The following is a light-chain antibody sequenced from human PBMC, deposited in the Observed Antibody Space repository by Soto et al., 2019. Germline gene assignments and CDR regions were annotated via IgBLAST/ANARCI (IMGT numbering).Light chain of an antibody. CDR3: QHYNSYPWT. J-gene: IGKJ1*01. CDR2: HAS. Sequence: DIQMTQSPSTLSASRGDRVTVTYRASQTINNWLAWYQQKPGKAPNLLIYHASNLETGVPSRFSGSAFGTEFTLTISSLQPDDFATYYCQHYNSYPWTLGQGTKVEIK. V-gene: IGKV1-5*01. CDR1: QTINNW.